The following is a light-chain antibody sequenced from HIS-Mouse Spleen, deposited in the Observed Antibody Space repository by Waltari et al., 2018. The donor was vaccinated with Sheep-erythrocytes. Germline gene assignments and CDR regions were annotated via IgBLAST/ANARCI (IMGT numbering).Light chain of an antibody. Sequence: QSALTQPRSVSGSPGQSVTISCTGTSSDVGGYNYVSWYQQHPGNAPNLMIYDVSKRPSGVPDRFSGSKSGNTASLTISGLQAEDEADYYCCSYAGSYNHVFATGTKVTVL. J-gene: IGLJ1*01. CDR3: CSYAGSYNHV. CDR2: DVS. CDR1: SSDVGGYNY. V-gene: IGLV2-11*01.